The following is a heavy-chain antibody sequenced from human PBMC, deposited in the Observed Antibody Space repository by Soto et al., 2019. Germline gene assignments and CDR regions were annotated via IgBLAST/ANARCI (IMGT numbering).Heavy chain of an antibody. J-gene: IGHJ4*02. D-gene: IGHD3-22*01. CDR3: ARVWDYYDSSGYSRGIDY. V-gene: IGHV4-59*01. CDR2: IYYSGST. Sequence: SETLSLTCTVSGGAMSSYYWSWIRQPPLKGLEWIGYIYYSGSTNYNPSLKSGVTISVDTSKNQFSLKLSSVTAADTAVYYCARVWDYYDSSGYSRGIDYWGQGTLVTVS. CDR1: GGAMSSYY.